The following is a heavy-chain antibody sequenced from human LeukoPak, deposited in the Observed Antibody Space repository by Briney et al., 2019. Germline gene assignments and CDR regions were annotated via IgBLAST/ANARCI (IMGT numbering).Heavy chain of an antibody. CDR3: ARDRGYSNFDY. Sequence: GGSLRLSCAASGFTFSSYTTGWVRQAPGKGLEWVSGISGGGGTTHYGDSVKGRFTISRDNAQDSLYLQMNSLRAEDTAVYYCARDRGYSNFDYWGQGTLLTVSS. V-gene: IGHV3-23*01. D-gene: IGHD4-11*01. J-gene: IGHJ4*02. CDR2: ISGGGGTT. CDR1: GFTFSSYT.